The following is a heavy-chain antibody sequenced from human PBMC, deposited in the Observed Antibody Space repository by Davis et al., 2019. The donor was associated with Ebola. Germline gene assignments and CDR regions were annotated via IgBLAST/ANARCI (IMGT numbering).Heavy chain of an antibody. Sequence: PSETLSLTCSVSGDSISSSDHYWGWIRQPPGKGLEWVGNFYYNVATHFNPSLKSRVSISIDTSKNQFSLKLTSVTAADTAMYYCSERGSSVWGQGTLVTVSS. J-gene: IGHJ4*02. CDR3: SERGSSV. V-gene: IGHV4-39*01. CDR1: GDSISSSDHY. D-gene: IGHD3-10*01. CDR2: FYYNVAT.